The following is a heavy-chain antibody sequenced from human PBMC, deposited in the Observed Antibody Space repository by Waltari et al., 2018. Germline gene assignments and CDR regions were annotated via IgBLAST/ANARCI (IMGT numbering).Heavy chain of an antibody. V-gene: IGHV3-74*01. CDR1: GFTFSSYW. J-gene: IGHJ4*02. Sequence: EVQLEESGGCLVQPGGSLRLSCAASGFTFSSYWMHWVRQAPGKGLVWVSRINSDGSTISYADSVKGRFTISRDNAKNTLYLQMNSLSAEDTAVYYCASAYYDILDWGQGTLVTVSS. D-gene: IGHD3-9*01. CDR2: INSDGSTI. CDR3: ASAYYDILD.